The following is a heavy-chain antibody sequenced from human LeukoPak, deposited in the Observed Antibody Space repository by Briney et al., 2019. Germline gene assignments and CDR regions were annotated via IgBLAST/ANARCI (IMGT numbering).Heavy chain of an antibody. CDR1: GGSISSYY. J-gene: IGHJ6*03. CDR2: IYTSGST. V-gene: IGHV4-4*07. D-gene: IGHD3-9*01. CDR3: ARDGTYYDILTGYRASITNYYYMDV. Sequence: SETLSLTCTVSGGSISSYYWSWIRQPAGKGLEWIGRIYTSGSTNYNPSLKSRVTMSVDTSKNQFSLKLSSVTAADTAVYYCARDGTYYDILTGYRASITNYYYMDVWGKGTTVTVSS.